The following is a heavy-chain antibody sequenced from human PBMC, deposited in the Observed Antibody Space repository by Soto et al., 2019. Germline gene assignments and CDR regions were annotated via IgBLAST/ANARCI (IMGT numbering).Heavy chain of an antibody. CDR3: AKDWGGVWELCDY. Sequence: EVQLLESGGGLVQPGGSLRLSCAASGFTFSSYAMSWVRQAPGKGLEWVSAISGSGGSTYYADSVKGRFTISRDNSKNTLYLQMNSVRAEDTAVYYCAKDWGGVWELCDYWGQGTLVTVSS. CDR1: GFTFSSYA. V-gene: IGHV3-23*01. CDR2: ISGSGGST. J-gene: IGHJ4*02. D-gene: IGHD1-26*01.